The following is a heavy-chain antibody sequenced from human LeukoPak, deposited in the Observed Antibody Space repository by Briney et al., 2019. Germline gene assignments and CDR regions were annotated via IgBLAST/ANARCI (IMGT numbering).Heavy chain of an antibody. CDR3: AKDMRGPGIAVAGADF. CDR2: ISYDGLDG. Sequence: SGGSLRLSCAASGFTFSSYTMHWVRRAPGKGLGWLTVISYDGLDGYYADSVKGRFVVSRDNSENTVFLQMNSLRVEDMALYYCAKDMRGPGIAVAGADFWGQGTLVSVSS. V-gene: IGHV3-30*09. D-gene: IGHD6-19*01. CDR1: GFTFSSYT. J-gene: IGHJ4*02.